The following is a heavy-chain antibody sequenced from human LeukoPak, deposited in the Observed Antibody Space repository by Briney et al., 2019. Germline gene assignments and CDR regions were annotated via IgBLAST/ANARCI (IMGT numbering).Heavy chain of an antibody. D-gene: IGHD3-9*01. J-gene: IGHJ6*02. Sequence: ASVNVSCKASGGTFSSYAISWVRQAPGHGLEWMGRIIPILGIANYAQKFQGRVTITADKSTSTAYMELSSLRSEDTAVYYCARDDYDILTGYYGWDYYYYGMDVWGQGTTVTVSS. CDR1: GGTFSSYA. CDR3: ARDDYDILTGYYGWDYYYYGMDV. CDR2: IIPILGIA. V-gene: IGHV1-69*04.